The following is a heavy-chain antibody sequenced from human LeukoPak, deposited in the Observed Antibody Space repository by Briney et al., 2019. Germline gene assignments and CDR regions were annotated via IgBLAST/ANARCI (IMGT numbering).Heavy chain of an antibody. V-gene: IGHV3-7*02. CDR2: IKQDGSEK. CDR3: ATEYSSGWYNGDY. D-gene: IGHD6-19*01. CDR1: GFTFSSYW. J-gene: IGHJ4*02. Sequence: PGGSLRLSCAASGFTFSSYWMSWVRQAPGKGLEWVANIKQDGSEKYYVDSVKGRFTISRDNAKNSLYLQMNSLRAEDTAVYYCATEYSSGWYNGDYWCQGTLVTVSS.